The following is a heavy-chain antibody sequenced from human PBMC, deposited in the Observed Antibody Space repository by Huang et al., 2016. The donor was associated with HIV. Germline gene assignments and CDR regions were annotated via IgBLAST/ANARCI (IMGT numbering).Heavy chain of an antibody. V-gene: IGHV3-30*18. CDR3: AKGGSAAAVLDF. J-gene: IGHJ4*02. CDR2: ISYDGKTK. Sequence: QVQLVESGGGVVQPGRSLRISCAASGFTFSSYGMHWVRQAPGKGREWVAVISYDGKTKYYADSVKGRFSISRDKSKTTVYLQLNSLRVEDTAVYYCAKGGSAAAVLDFWGQGTLVTVSS. CDR1: GFTFSSYG. D-gene: IGHD6-13*01.